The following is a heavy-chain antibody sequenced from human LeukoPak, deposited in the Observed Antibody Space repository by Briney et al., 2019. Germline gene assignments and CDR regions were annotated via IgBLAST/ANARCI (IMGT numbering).Heavy chain of an antibody. CDR1: GLIFSNYE. D-gene: IGHD2-2*01. V-gene: IGHV3-48*03. J-gene: IGHJ4*02. CDR3: VSHYCSTTSCTFDY. Sequence: GGSLRLSCAGSGLIFSNYEMNWVRQAPGKGLEWLSYISTGGSTIYHADSVKGRFTISRDNANNSLYMQINSLRLKDTALYYCVSHYCSTTSCTFDYWGQGTLVTVSS. CDR2: ISTGGSTI.